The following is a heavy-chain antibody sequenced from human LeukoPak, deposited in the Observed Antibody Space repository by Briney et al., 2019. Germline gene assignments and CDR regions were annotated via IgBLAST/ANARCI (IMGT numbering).Heavy chain of an antibody. CDR1: GGSISSSSYY. CDR3: ARYGYSYTSYWYFDL. V-gene: IGHV4-39*07. Sequence: SETLSLTCTVSGGSISSSSYYWGWIRQPPGKGLEWIGSIYYSGSTYYNPSLKSRVTISVDTSKNQFSLKLSSVTAADTAVYYCARYGYSYTSYWYFDLWGRGTLVTVSS. D-gene: IGHD5-18*01. J-gene: IGHJ2*01. CDR2: IYYSGST.